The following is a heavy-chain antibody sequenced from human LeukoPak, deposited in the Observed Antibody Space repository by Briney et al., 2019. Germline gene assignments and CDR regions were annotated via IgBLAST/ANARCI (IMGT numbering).Heavy chain of an antibody. Sequence: GSSVKVSCKASGGTFSSYAISWVRQAPGQGLEWMGGIIPIFGTANYAQKFQGRVTITADKSTSTAYMELSSLRSEDTAVYYCARDYQRGYYGSGSYYKMVISPSNDYYYYMDVWGKGTTVTVSS. CDR2: IIPIFGTA. D-gene: IGHD3-10*01. CDR3: ARDYQRGYYGSGSYYKMVISPSNDYYYYMDV. CDR1: GGTFSSYA. J-gene: IGHJ6*03. V-gene: IGHV1-69*06.